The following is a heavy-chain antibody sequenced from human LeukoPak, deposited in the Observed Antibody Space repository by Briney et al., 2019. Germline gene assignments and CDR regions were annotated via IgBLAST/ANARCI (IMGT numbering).Heavy chain of an antibody. CDR2: IYAGGTT. CDR1: GLTVSTNY. Sequence: PGGSQRLSCAVSGLTVSTNYISWVRQPPGRGLEWVSIIYAGGTTYYADSVKGRFTISRDNSQNTVYLQMNNLRAEDTAVYYCARVFSPAAGYQYFQHWGQGTLITVSS. D-gene: IGHD6-13*01. V-gene: IGHV3-53*01. J-gene: IGHJ1*01. CDR3: ARVFSPAAGYQYFQH.